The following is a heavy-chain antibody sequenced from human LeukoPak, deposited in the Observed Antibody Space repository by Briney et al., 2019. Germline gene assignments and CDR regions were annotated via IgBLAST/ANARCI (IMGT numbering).Heavy chain of an antibody. CDR2: ISAYNGNT. Sequence: GSEKVSCKASGYTFTSYGISWVRQAPGQGLEWMGWISAYNGNTNYAQKLQGRVTMTTDTSTSTAYMELRSLRSDDTAVYYCAKERGYSGDPQDFDYWGQGTLVTVSS. CDR3: AKERGYSGDPQDFDY. V-gene: IGHV1-18*01. CDR1: GYTFTSYG. J-gene: IGHJ4*02. D-gene: IGHD4-17*01.